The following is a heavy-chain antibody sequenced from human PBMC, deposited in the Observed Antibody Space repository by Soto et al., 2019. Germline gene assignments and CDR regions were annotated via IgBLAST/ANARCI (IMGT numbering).Heavy chain of an antibody. CDR1: GDSFTSYD. CDR3: ARGTRPYQLLLYFDY. Sequence: SVELCCKASGDSFTSYDINGVRQATRQGLEWMGWMNPNSGNTGYAQKFQDRVTMTRNTSISTAYMELSSLRSEDTAVYYCARGTRPYQLLLYFDYWGQRTLVTVSS. CDR2: MNPNSGNT. J-gene: IGHJ4*02. D-gene: IGHD2-2*01. V-gene: IGHV1-8*01.